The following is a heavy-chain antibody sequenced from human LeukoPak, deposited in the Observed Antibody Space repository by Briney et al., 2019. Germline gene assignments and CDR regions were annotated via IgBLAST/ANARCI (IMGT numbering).Heavy chain of an antibody. D-gene: IGHD1-26*01. CDR1: GFTFSNAW. J-gene: IGHJ4*02. CDR2: IKSKTDGGTT. Sequence: GGSLRLSCAASGFTFSNAWMSWVRQAPGKGLEWVGRIKSKTDGGTTDYAAPVKGRFTISRDDSKNTLYLQMNSLKTEDTAMYYCTTEAPIGSWFDYWGQGTLVTVSS. V-gene: IGHV3-15*01. CDR3: TTEAPIGSWFDY.